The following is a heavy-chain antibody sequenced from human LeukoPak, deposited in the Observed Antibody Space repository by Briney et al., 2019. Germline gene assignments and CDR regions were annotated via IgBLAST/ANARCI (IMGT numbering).Heavy chain of an antibody. CDR3: VRRYMATSAEDFDY. J-gene: IGHJ4*02. D-gene: IGHD3-16*02. Sequence: TGGSLRLSCAASGFTFSSYAMHWVRQAPGKGLEWLAFIRYDGSNKYYADSVKGRFTISRDNSKNTLYLQMNTLRAEDTAVYYCVRRYMATSAEDFDYWGQGTLVTV. CDR2: IRYDGSNK. V-gene: IGHV3-30*02. CDR1: GFTFSSYA.